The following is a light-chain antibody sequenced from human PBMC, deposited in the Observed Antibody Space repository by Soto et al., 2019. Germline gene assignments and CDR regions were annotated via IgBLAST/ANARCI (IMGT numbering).Light chain of an antibody. Sequence: EVGWTRWPATLSLSPGERATLACRASQSVSSHLAWYQQKPGQAPRLLVYEASNKATGVPARFSGSGSGTDFTLTISSLEPEDFAVYYCQQRSNWPPSITFGQGTRLEIK. J-gene: IGKJ5*01. CDR3: QQRSNWPPSIT. CDR2: EAS. CDR1: QSVSSH. V-gene: IGKV3-11*01.